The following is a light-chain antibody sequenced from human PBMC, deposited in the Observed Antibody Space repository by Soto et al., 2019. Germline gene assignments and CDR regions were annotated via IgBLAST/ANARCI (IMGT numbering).Light chain of an antibody. J-gene: IGKJ5*01. V-gene: IGKV3-11*01. CDR3: QQRSNWPPVT. CDR1: QSVSSY. CDR2: DAS. Sequence: EIVLTQSPATLSLSPGERATLSCRASQSVSSYLAWYQQKPGQAPRLLIYDASNRATGIPARFSGSGSGTDFTLTISSLEPEDFAVYYCQQRSNWPPVTFGQGTRRGLN.